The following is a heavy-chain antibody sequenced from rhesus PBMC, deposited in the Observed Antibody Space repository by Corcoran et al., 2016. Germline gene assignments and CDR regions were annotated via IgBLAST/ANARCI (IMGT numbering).Heavy chain of an antibody. CDR2: LYVSGGSN. V-gene: IGHV4S14*01. Sequence: QVQLQESGPGLVKPSETLSLTCAVSGGSISGYYYWSWIRQPPGKGLEWIGSLYVSGGSNYLNPSLKSRVPLSVDTSKNLFALKLSSVTAADTAVYYCASERNTGLDYWGQGVLVTVSS. D-gene: IGHD4-23*01. CDR1: GGSISGYYY. J-gene: IGHJ4*01. CDR3: ASERNTGLDY.